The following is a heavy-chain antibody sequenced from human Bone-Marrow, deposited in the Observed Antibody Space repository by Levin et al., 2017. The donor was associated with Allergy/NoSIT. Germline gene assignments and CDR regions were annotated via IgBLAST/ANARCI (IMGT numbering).Heavy chain of an antibody. CDR3: ARVPSIAAARAFDI. D-gene: IGHD6-13*01. CDR2: IYYSGST. V-gene: IGHV4-59*01. CDR1: GGSISSYY. J-gene: IGHJ3*02. Sequence: SETLSLTCTVSGGSISSYYWSWIRQPPGKGLEWIGYIYYSGSTNYNPSLKSRVTISVDTSKNQFSLKLSSVTAADTAVYYCARVPSIAAARAFDIWGQGTMVTVSS.